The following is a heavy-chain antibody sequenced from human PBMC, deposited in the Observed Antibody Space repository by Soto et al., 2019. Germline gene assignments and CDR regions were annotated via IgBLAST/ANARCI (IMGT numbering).Heavy chain of an antibody. CDR2: IAYDGSKK. Sequence: QVHLVASGGGVVQPGRSLRLSCAASGFSFSYYAMHWVRQAPGKGLEWVAVIAYDGSKKYYADSVKGRFTISRDNSKNTLYLQMSSLRDEDTAVYYCASPYCSGGSCYHTEYFQHWGQGTLVTVSS. J-gene: IGHJ1*01. CDR1: GFSFSYYA. D-gene: IGHD2-15*01. V-gene: IGHV3-30-3*01. CDR3: ASPYCSGGSCYHTEYFQH.